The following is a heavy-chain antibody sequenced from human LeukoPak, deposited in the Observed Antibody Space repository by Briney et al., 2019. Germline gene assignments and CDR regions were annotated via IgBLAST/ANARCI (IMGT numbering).Heavy chain of an antibody. CDR2: ISSSSSYI. D-gene: IGHD3-22*01. Sequence: GGSLRLSCAASGFTFSSYSMNWVRQAPGKGLEWVSSISSSSSYIYYADSVKGRFTIPRDNAKNSLYLQMNSLRAEDTAVYYCARGVWNYYDSSGYYQDYWGQGTLVTVSS. CDR1: GFTFSSYS. CDR3: ARGVWNYYDSSGYYQDY. J-gene: IGHJ4*02. V-gene: IGHV3-21*01.